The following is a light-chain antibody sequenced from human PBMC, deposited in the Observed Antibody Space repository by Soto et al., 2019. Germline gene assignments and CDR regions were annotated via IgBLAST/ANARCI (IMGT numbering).Light chain of an antibody. CDR1: QSARNK. Sequence: EVVLTQSPATLSVSPGQRATLSCRASQSARNKLAWYQQKPGQAPRLLIYDASTRATGIPATFSGSGSGTEFTLTISSLQSEDFVVYYCQQYNNWPPVYTFGQGTKLEIK. CDR2: DAS. V-gene: IGKV3D-15*01. J-gene: IGKJ2*01. CDR3: QQYNNWPPVYT.